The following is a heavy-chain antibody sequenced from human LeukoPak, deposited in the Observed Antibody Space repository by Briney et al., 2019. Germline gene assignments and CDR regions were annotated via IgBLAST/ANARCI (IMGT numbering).Heavy chain of an antibody. D-gene: IGHD6-6*01. Sequence: PLETLSLTCAVSGGSFTGYYLSWIRQPPGQGLEWIGEINHSGSTTYNPSLKSRVTLSVDTSKTQFSLKLSSVTAADTAVYYCANLHGRIAARRGNWFDPWGQGTLVTVSS. V-gene: IGHV4-34*01. CDR3: ANLHGRIAARRGNWFDP. J-gene: IGHJ5*02. CDR1: GGSFTGYY. CDR2: INHSGST.